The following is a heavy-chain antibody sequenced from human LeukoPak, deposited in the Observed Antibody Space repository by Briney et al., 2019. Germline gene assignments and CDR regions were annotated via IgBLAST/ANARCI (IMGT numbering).Heavy chain of an antibody. D-gene: IGHD2-2*01. CDR3: ARGGVYCSSTSCPFEY. CDR2: IYSGGST. V-gene: IGHV3-53*01. CDR1: GFTFSNAY. Sequence: GGSLRLSCAASGFTFSNAYMNWVRQAPGKGLEWVSVIYSGGSTYYADSVKGRFTISRDNSKNTLYLQMNSLRAEDTAVYYCARGGVYCSSTSCPFEYRGQGTLVTVSS. J-gene: IGHJ4*02.